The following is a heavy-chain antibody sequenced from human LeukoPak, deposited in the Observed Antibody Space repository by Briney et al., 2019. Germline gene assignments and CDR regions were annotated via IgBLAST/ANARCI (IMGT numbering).Heavy chain of an antibody. Sequence: PGRSLRLSCAASGFTFSSYAMSWVRQAPGKGLEWVSAISGSGGSTYYADSVKGRFTISRDNSKNTLYLQMNSLRAEDTAVYYCAKDLEVGATKGLDYWGQGTLVTVSS. V-gene: IGHV3-23*01. CDR3: AKDLEVGATKGLDY. CDR2: ISGSGGST. CDR1: GFTFSSYA. D-gene: IGHD1-26*01. J-gene: IGHJ4*02.